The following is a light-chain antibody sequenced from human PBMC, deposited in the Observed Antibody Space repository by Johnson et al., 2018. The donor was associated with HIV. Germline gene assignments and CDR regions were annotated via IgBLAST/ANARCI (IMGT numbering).Light chain of an antibody. CDR2: ENN. V-gene: IGLV1-51*02. J-gene: IGLJ1*01. CDR1: SSNIGNNY. CDR3: GTWDNSLSTGAV. Sequence: QSVLTQPPSVSAPPGQKVTISCSGSSSNIGNNYVSWYQQLPGTAPKLLIYENNMRPSGIPDRFSGSKSGTSATLGIAGLQTGDEADYYCGTWDNSLSTGAVFGTGTKVTVL.